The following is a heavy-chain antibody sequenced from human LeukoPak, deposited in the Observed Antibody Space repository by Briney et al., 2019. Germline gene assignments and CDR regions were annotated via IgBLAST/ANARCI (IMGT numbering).Heavy chain of an antibody. D-gene: IGHD1-26*01. J-gene: IGHJ4*02. CDR1: GFTVSSNY. V-gene: IGHV3-23*01. CDR2: ISGSGGST. Sequence: GGSLRLSCAASGFTVSSNYMSWVRQAPGKGLEWVSAISGSGGSTYYADSVKGRFTISRDNSKNTLYLQMNSLRAEDTAIYYCARGANFHDYWGQGTLVTVSS. CDR3: ARGANFHDY.